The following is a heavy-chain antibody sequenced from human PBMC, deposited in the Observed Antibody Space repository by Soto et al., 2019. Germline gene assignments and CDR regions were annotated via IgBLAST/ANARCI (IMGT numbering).Heavy chain of an antibody. V-gene: IGHV1-18*01. J-gene: IGHJ4*02. CDR1: GYTFTSYG. CDR3: AREAGEAQLTGDLYYFDY. CDR2: ISAYNGNT. D-gene: IGHD7-27*01. Sequence: ASVKVSCKASGYTFTSYGISWVRQAPGQGLEWMGWISAYNGNTNYAQKLQGRVTMTTDTSTSTAYMELRSLRSDDTAVYYCAREAGEAQLTGDLYYFDYWGKGTLVPV.